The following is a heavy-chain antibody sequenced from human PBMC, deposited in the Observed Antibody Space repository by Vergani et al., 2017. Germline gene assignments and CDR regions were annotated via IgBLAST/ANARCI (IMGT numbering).Heavy chain of an antibody. D-gene: IGHD3-22*01. V-gene: IGHV1-69*06. CDR1: GGTFSSYA. CDR2: IIPIFGTA. J-gene: IGHJ4*02. CDR3: ASTDSSGYPAAG. Sequence: QVQLVQSGAEVKKPGSSVKVSCKASGGTFSSYAISWVRQAPGQGLEWMGGIIPIFGTANYAQKCQGRVTSTADKSTSTAYMELSRLRSEDTAVYYCASTDSSGYPAAGWGQGTRVTVSS.